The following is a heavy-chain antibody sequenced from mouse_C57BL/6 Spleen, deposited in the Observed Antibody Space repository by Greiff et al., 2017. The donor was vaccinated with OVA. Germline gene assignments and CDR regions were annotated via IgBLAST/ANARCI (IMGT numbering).Heavy chain of an antibody. CDR2: ISSGSSTI. D-gene: IGHD1-1*01. CDR1: GFTFSDYG. CDR3: ARGAYGSSLSWFAY. Sequence: EVKVVESGGGLVKPGGSLKLSCAASGFTFSDYGMHWVRQAPEKGLEWVAYISSGSSTIYYADTVKGRFTISRDNAKNTLFLQMTSLRSEDTAMYYCARGAYGSSLSWFAYWGQGTLVTVSA. V-gene: IGHV5-17*01. J-gene: IGHJ3*01.